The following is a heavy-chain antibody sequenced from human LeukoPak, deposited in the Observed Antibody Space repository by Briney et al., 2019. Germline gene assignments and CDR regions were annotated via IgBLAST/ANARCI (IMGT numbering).Heavy chain of an antibody. CDR2: IWYDGTNR. CDR1: GFTLSSYG. J-gene: IGHJ3*02. Sequence: GGSLRLACAASGFTLSSYGIHWVRQAPGKGMEWVAVIWYDGTNRYYVDSVRGRFTISRDNSKNALYMQMNSLRAEDTAVYYCARGGHDYYDRSGYYYMSAFDIWGQGTMVTVSS. D-gene: IGHD3-22*01. CDR3: ARGGHDYYDRSGYYYMSAFDI. V-gene: IGHV3-33*01.